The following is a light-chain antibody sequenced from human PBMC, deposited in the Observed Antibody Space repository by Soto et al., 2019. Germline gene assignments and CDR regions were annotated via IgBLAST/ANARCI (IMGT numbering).Light chain of an antibody. J-gene: IGKJ1*01. CDR2: GAS. V-gene: IGKV3-20*01. CDR3: QQYGSTRWT. CDR1: QSVSSSY. Sequence: GLTQSPGTRSLSPGERATLSGRASQSVSSSYLAWYQQKPGQAPRLLIYGASSRATGIPDRFSGSGSGTDFTLTISRLEPEDFAVYYCQQYGSTRWTFGQGTKVDTK.